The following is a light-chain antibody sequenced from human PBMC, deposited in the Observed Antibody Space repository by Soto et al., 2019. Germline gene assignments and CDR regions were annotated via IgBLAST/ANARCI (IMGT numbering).Light chain of an antibody. V-gene: IGLV1-40*01. Sequence: QSVLTQPPSVSGAPGQRVTISCTGSSSNIGEGYDVHWYQQLPGTAPKLLIYGNSNRPSGVPDRFSGSKSGTSASLAITGLQDEDEAEYYGQSYDSSLSGYYVFGTGTKLTVL. CDR1: SSNIGEGYD. J-gene: IGLJ1*01. CDR2: GNS. CDR3: QSYDSSLSGYYV.